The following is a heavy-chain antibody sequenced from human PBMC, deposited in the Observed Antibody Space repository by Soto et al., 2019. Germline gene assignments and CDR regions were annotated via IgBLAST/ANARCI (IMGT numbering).Heavy chain of an antibody. CDR3: ARAMVRGVIAPLGMDV. Sequence: EVQLVESGGGLVQPGGSLRLSCAASGFTFSSYDMHWVRQATGKGLEWVSAIGTAGDPYYPGSVKGRFTISRENAKNSLDRQRNSLRAGDTAVYYCARAMVRGVIAPLGMDVWGQGTTVTVSS. D-gene: IGHD3-10*01. J-gene: IGHJ6*02. CDR2: IGTAGDP. CDR1: GFTFSSYD. V-gene: IGHV3-13*05.